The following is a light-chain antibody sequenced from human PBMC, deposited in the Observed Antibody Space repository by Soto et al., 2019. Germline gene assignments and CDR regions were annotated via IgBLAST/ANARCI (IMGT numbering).Light chain of an antibody. CDR3: SSYTTTNIVV. CDR2: AAS. Sequence: QSALPQPASVSGSPGQSITISCTGTSSDLGVYNYVSWYQHHPGKAPKLMIYAASYRPPGVSIRFSGSKSGNTASLTISGLQAEDEAEYYCSSYTTTNIVVFGGGTK. J-gene: IGLJ2*01. CDR1: SSDLGVYNY. V-gene: IGLV2-14*01.